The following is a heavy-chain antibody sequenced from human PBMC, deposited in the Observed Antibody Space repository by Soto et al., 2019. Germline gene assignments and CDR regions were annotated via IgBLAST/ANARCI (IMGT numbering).Heavy chain of an antibody. CDR2: IYYSGST. D-gene: IGHD6-13*01. Sequence: QVQLQESGPGLVKPSETLSLTCTVSGGSISSYYWSWIRQPPGKGLEWIGYIYYSGSTNYNPSLKSRVTISVDTSKNQFSLKLSSVTAADTAVYYCARDRAYSSSWPYYYYYGMDVWGQGTTVTVSS. CDR3: ARDRAYSSSWPYYYYYGMDV. J-gene: IGHJ6*02. CDR1: GGSISSYY. V-gene: IGHV4-59*01.